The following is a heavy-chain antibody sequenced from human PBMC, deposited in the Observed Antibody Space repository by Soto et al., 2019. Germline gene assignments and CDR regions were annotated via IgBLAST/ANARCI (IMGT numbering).Heavy chain of an antibody. CDR3: ARDPSIVLVPAATYYYYYYGMDV. CDR2: ISSSSSTI. Sequence: GGSLRLSCADSGFTFSSYSMNWVRQAPGKGLEWVSYISSSSSTIYYADSVKGRFTISRDNAKNSLYLQMNSLRAEDTAVYYCARDPSIVLVPAATYYYYYYGMDVWGQGTTVTVSS. D-gene: IGHD2-2*01. CDR1: GFTFSSYS. V-gene: IGHV3-48*04. J-gene: IGHJ6*02.